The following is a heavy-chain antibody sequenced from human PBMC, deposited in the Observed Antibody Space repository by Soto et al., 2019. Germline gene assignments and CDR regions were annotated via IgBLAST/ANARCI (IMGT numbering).Heavy chain of an antibody. J-gene: IGHJ4*02. Sequence: QVQLVQSGAEVKKPGASVKVSCKASGYTFTRNAIHWVRQAPGQRLEWIGKIDAGNGNTKYSQKFQGRVTITRVTTASAVYMELRTLESEDTSIFFCASSETEYARFVYWGQETLVTVSS. V-gene: IGHV1-3*01. D-gene: IGHD2-8*01. CDR1: GYTFTRNA. CDR3: ASSETEYARFVY. CDR2: IDAGNGNT.